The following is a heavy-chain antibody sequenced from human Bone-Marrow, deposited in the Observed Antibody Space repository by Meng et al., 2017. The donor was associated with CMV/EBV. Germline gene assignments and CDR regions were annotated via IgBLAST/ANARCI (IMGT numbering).Heavy chain of an antibody. CDR2: IYYSGST. Sequence: SETLSLTFTVSGGSISSYYWSWIRQPPGKGLEWIGYIYYSGSTNYNPSLKSRVTISVDTSKNQFSLKLSSVTAADTAVYYCARGSDGSSSSAWFDPWGQGTLVTVSS. J-gene: IGHJ5*02. CDR1: GGSISSYY. V-gene: IGHV4-59*01. D-gene: IGHD6-6*01. CDR3: ARGSDGSSSSAWFDP.